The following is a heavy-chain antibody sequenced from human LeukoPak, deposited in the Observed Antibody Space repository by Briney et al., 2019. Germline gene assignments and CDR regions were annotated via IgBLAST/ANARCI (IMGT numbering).Heavy chain of an antibody. Sequence: PGRSLRLSCAASGFTFNSYDMHWIRQAPGKGLEWVAVIWYDGSNKYYADSAKGRFTISRDNSKNTLYLQMNSLRAEDTAVYYCAREGYSGYAADYWGQGTLVTVSS. V-gene: IGHV3-33*01. CDR3: AREGYSGYAADY. CDR1: GFTFNSYD. D-gene: IGHD5-12*01. CDR2: IWYDGSNK. J-gene: IGHJ4*02.